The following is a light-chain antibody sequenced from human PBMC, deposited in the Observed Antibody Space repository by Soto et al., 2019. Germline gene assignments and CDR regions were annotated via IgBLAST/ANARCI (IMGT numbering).Light chain of an antibody. CDR1: QSISSD. J-gene: IGKJ2*01. CDR3: QQYNKWPRT. V-gene: IGKV3-15*01. CDR2: GAS. Sequence: EIVMTQSPATLSVSPGERATLSCRASQSISSDVAWYHQKPGQAPRLLIYGASTTATGIAARFSGSGSGTEFTLTISSLQSEDFAVYNCQQYNKWPRTFGQGTKVDIK.